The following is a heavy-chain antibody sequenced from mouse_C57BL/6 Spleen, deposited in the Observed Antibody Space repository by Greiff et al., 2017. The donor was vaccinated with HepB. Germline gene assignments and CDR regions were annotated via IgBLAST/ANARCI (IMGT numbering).Heavy chain of an antibody. V-gene: IGHV1-62-2*01. D-gene: IGHD1-1*01. CDR2: FYPGSGSI. CDR1: GYTFTEYT. CDR3: ARHEESLIYGSSYEGFAY. Sequence: QVQLQQSGAELVKPGASVKLSCKASGYTFTEYTIHWVKQRSGQGLEWIGWFYPGSGSIKYNEKFKDKATLTADKSSSTVYMELSRLTSEDSAVYFCARHEESLIYGSSYEGFAYWGQGTLVTVSA. J-gene: IGHJ3*01.